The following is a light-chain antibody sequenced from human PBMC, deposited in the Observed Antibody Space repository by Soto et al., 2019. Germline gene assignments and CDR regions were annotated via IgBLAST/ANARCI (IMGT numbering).Light chain of an antibody. CDR1: SSDIGGYDY. CDR2: EVS. CDR3: AAWDDSLSGRV. V-gene: IGLV2-8*01. J-gene: IGLJ3*02. Sequence: QSALTQPPSASGSPGQSVTISCTGTSSDIGGYDYVSWYQQHPGKAPKLIIYEVSKRPSGVPDRFSGSKSGTSASLAISGLRSEDEAYYYCAAWDDSLSGRVFGGGTKLTVL.